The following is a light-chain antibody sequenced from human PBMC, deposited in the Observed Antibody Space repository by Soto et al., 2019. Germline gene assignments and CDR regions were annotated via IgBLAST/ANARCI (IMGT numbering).Light chain of an antibody. V-gene: IGKV1-5*03. J-gene: IGKJ1*01. CDR2: KAS. Sequence: DIQMTQSPSTLSASVGDRVTITCRASQSISSWLAWYQQKPGKAPKLLIYKASSLESGVPSRFSGSGSGTEFTLTIIILQPDDFATYYCQQYNSYPWTFGQGTKVEIK. CDR1: QSISSW. CDR3: QQYNSYPWT.